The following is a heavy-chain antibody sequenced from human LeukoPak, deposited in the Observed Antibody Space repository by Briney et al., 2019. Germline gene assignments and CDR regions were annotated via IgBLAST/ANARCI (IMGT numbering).Heavy chain of an antibody. CDR2: IDYSGST. CDR1: GGPISSHQ. Sequence: PSETLSLTCTVSGGPISSHQWSWIRQPPGKGLEWIGYIDYSGSTYYNPSLKGRVTISEDTSRNEFSLKLSSVTAGDTDVDYFARSGYYYDSSGYFPTLDYWGQGTLVTVSS. J-gene: IGHJ4*02. V-gene: IGHV4-59*11. D-gene: IGHD3-22*01. CDR3: ARSGYYYDSSGYFPTLDY.